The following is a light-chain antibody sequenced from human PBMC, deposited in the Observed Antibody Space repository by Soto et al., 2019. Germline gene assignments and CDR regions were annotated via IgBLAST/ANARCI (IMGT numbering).Light chain of an antibody. CDR3: QQRSDWPLT. CDR1: QNIRTH. V-gene: IGKV3-11*01. Sequence: EIVLTQSPATLSLSPGERATLSCKASQNIRTHLAWYLQKPGQPPRLLILGASNRATGIPARFSGSGSGTDFTLTISSLEPEDCGLYYCQQRSDWPLTFGGGARVEVK. J-gene: IGKJ4*01. CDR2: GAS.